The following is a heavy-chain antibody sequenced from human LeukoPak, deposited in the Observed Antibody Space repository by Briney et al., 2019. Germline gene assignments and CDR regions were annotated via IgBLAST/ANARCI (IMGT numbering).Heavy chain of an antibody. CDR3: ATQRVDTAMVPLNFDY. CDR1: GYTFTSYG. J-gene: IGHJ4*02. Sequence: GASVKVSCKASGYTFTSYGISWVRQAPGQGLEWMGGIIPIFGTANYAQKFQGRVTITADESTSTAYMELSSLRSEDTAVYYCATQRVDTAMVPLNFDYWGQGTLVTVSS. CDR2: IIPIFGTA. D-gene: IGHD5-18*01. V-gene: IGHV1-69*13.